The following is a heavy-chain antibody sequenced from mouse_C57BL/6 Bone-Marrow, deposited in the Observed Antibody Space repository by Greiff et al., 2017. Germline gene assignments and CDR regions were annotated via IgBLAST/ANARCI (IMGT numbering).Heavy chain of an antibody. J-gene: IGHJ4*01. CDR1: GFSLSTFGMG. CDR2: IWWDDDK. V-gene: IGHV8-8*01. Sequence: QVTLKVSGPGILQPSQTLSLTCSFSGFSLSTFGMGVGWIRQPSGKGLEWLAHIWWDDDKYYNPALKSRLTISKVTSKNQVFLKIANVDTADTATYYCARIGEVTRYYAMDYWGQGTSVTVSS. CDR3: ARIGEVTRYYAMDY. D-gene: IGHD2-2*01.